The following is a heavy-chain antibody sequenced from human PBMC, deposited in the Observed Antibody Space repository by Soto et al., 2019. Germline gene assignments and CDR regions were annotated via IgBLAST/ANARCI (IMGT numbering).Heavy chain of an antibody. J-gene: IGHJ4*02. Sequence: QVQLVQSGAEVKKPGSSVKVSCKASGGTFSSYTISWVRQAPGQGLEWMGRIIPILGIANYAQKFQGRVTITADKSTSTAYMELSSLRSEDTAVYYCARMSSPVAGTLRSDYWGQGTLVTVSS. CDR2: IIPILGIA. CDR1: GGTFSSYT. D-gene: IGHD6-19*01. V-gene: IGHV1-69*02. CDR3: ARMSSPVAGTLRSDY.